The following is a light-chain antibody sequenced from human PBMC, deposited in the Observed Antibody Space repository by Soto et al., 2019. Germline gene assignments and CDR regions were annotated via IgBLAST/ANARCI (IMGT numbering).Light chain of an antibody. Sequence: IPITQSPFTLSASVGDRVTIPCRASQSISRWLDWYQQKPGKAPKLLIYDASNLENGVPSRFSGSGSGTDFTLTISSLQPDDFATYYCQQYNSYSYTFGQGTRLEIK. CDR2: DAS. CDR3: QQYNSYSYT. V-gene: IGKV1-5*01. J-gene: IGKJ5*01. CDR1: QSISRW.